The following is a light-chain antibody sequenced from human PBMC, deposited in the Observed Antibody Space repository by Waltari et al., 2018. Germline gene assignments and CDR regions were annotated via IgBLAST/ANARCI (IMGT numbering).Light chain of an antibody. Sequence: QSVLTQPPSVSGAPGQRVSISCTGSGSNLGAGYDVHWYQQHPGKAPKPLIYGTSTPPPGVPARLFGSQSGTSASLAITALQAEDEAEYYCQSYDTSLSVVFGGGTKLTVL. CDR3: QSYDTSLSVV. J-gene: IGLJ2*01. CDR2: GTS. CDR1: GSNLGAGYD. V-gene: IGLV1-40*01.